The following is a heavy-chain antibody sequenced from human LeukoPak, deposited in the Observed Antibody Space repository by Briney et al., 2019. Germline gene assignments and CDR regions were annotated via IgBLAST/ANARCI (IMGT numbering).Heavy chain of an antibody. CDR2: ISNDGNSK. D-gene: IGHD1-26*01. CDR1: GFTFRSHV. V-gene: IGHV3-30-3*01. Sequence: GGSLRLSCAASGFTFRSHVMHWVRQAPGKGLEWVAFISNDGNSKYYADSVKGRFTSSRDNSKNTLYLEVSSLRDEDTAVYYCARDISGSYSIDYWGQGTLVTVSS. J-gene: IGHJ4*02. CDR3: ARDISGSYSIDY.